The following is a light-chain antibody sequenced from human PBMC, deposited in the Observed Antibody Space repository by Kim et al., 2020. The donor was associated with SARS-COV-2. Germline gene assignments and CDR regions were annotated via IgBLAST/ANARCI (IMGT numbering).Light chain of an antibody. Sequence: QPVLTQSPSASASLGASVKLTCTLSSGHSSYAIAGHQQQPEKGPRYLMKLNSDGSHSKGDGIPDRFSGSSSGAERYLTISSLQSEDEADYYCQTWGTGTVVFGGGTQLTVL. CDR2: LNSDGSH. CDR1: SGHSSYA. V-gene: IGLV4-69*01. CDR3: QTWGTGTVV. J-gene: IGLJ2*01.